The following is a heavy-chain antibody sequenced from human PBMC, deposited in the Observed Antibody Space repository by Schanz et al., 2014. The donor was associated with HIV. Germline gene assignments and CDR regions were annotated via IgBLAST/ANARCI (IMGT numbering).Heavy chain of an antibody. CDR3: ARGQDWPGPRLDH. V-gene: IGHV1-18*01. CDR2: ISPYNGDR. D-gene: IGHD3-9*01. CDR1: GYAFTSYG. J-gene: IGHJ5*02. Sequence: QVQLLQSGAELKKPGASVRVSCKTSGYAFTSYGITWVRQAPGQGLDWMGWISPYNGDRNYGRNFQNRITLTTDTSTNPAYLELRSLRSDDTAVYYCARGQDWPGPRLDHWGHGTLVLVSS.